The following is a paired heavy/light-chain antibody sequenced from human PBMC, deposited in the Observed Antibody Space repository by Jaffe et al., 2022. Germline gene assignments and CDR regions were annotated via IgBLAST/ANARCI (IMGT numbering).Heavy chain of an antibody. CDR1: GFTFSSYA. D-gene: IGHD4-4*01. Sequence: EVQLLESGGGLVQPGGSLRLSCAASGFTFSSYAMSWVRQAPGKGLEWVSGISGSGDSTYYADSVKGRFTISRDNSKNTLYLQMTSLRAEETAVYYCANSYSKSQLYYFDYWGQGTLVTVSS. J-gene: IGHJ4*02. CDR3: ANSYSKSQLYYFDY. V-gene: IGHV3-23*01. CDR2: ISGSGDST.
Light chain of an antibody. J-gene: IGKJ1*01. CDR3: QQYNNWPWT. CDR2: GAS. CDR1: QSVNNK. Sequence: ETVMTQSPATLSVSPGERATLSCRASQSVNNKLAWYQQKPGQAPRLLIYGASARATGIPARFSGSGSGSGTEFTLTISSLQSEDFAVYYCQQYNNWPWTFGLGTKVDIK. V-gene: IGKV3-15*01.